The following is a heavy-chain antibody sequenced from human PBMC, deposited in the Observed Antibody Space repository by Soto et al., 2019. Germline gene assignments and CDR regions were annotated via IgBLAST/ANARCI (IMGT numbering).Heavy chain of an antibody. V-gene: IGHV5-10-1*01. Sequence: EVQLVQSGAEVKKPGESLRISCKGSGYSFTSYWISWVRHMPGKGLEWMGRIAPSDSYTNYSPSLQTHVTISADKSICPPYLQWSSLKASDSDMYYCARTSYYDYWGQGTLVTVSS. CDR2: IAPSDSYT. J-gene: IGHJ4*02. CDR3: ARTSYYDY. CDR1: GYSFTSYW. D-gene: IGHD2-2*01.